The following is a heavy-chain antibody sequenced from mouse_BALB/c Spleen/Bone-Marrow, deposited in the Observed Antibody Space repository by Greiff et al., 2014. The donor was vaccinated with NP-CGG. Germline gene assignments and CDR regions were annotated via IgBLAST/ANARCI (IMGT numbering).Heavy chain of an antibody. CDR2: IDPANGNT. D-gene: IGHD1-1*01. J-gene: IGHJ2*01. CDR1: GFNIKDTY. V-gene: IGHV14-3*02. CDR3: ARYYYGSSYFDY. Sequence: VQLQQSGAELVKPGASVKLSCTASGFNIKDTYMHWVKQRPEQGLEWIGRIDPANGNTKYDPKFQGKATITADTSSNTAYLQLSSLTGEDTAVYYCARYYYGSSYFDYWGQGTTLTVSS.